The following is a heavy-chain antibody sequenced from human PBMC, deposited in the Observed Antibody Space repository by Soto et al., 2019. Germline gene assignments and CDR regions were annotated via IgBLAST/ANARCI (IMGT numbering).Heavy chain of an antibody. CDR2: IWNDGSTK. J-gene: IGHJ4*02. CDR1: GFNFSRYG. Sequence: QVQLVEAGGGVVQPGRSLRISCAASGFNFSRYGMHCVRQAPGKGLAWVTVIWNDGSTKYYADSVKVRFTVSRDNSKNTLYLQMDILRAEDTGLSYCARVSDHYGSGSSSFFDYWGPGTRVSDSS. CDR3: ARVSDHYGSGSSSFFDY. V-gene: IGHV3-33*08. D-gene: IGHD3-10*01.